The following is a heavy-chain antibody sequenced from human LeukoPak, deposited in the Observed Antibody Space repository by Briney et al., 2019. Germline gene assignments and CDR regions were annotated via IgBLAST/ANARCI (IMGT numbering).Heavy chain of an antibody. D-gene: IGHD5-12*01. CDR2: INHSGST. V-gene: IGHV4-34*01. CDR1: GGSISSYY. Sequence: SETLSLTCTVSGGSISSYYWSWIRQPPGKGLEWIGEINHSGSTKYNPSLKSRVTISVDTSTKQFFLRLTSVTAADTAVYYCACNAVRYSAYDREEDAFDIWGQGTTVTVSS. CDR3: ACNAVRYSAYDREEDAFDI. J-gene: IGHJ3*02.